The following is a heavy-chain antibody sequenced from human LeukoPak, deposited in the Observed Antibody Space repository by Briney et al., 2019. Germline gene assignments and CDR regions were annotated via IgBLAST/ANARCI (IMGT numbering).Heavy chain of an antibody. CDR1: GGTFSSYA. Sequence: ASVKVSCKASGGTFSSYAISWVRQAPGQGLEWMGGIIPIFGTANYAQKVQGRVTITTDESTSTAYMELSSLRSEDTAVYYCARATFGGSYFDYWGQGTLVTVSS. CDR2: IIPIFGTA. CDR3: ARATFGGSYFDY. D-gene: IGHD3-16*01. J-gene: IGHJ4*02. V-gene: IGHV1-69*05.